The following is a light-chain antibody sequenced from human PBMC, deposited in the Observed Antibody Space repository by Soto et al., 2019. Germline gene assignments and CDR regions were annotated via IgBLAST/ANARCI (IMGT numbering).Light chain of an antibody. Sequence: EIVLTQSPGTLSLSPGERATLSCRASQSVSSSYIAWYQQRPGQTPSLLIYGASTRATGIPDRFSGSGSGTDFTLTISRLQSEDFAVYYCQKYNNWPPITFGQGTRLEIK. CDR2: GAS. J-gene: IGKJ5*01. CDR3: QKYNNWPPIT. V-gene: IGKV3-20*01. CDR1: QSVSSSY.